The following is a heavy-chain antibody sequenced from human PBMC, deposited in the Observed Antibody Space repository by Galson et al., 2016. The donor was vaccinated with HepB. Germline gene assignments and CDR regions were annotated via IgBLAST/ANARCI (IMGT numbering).Heavy chain of an antibody. V-gene: IGHV4-4*02. D-gene: IGHD1-1*01. CDR1: GGSISNNNL. CDR2: ISHRGST. CDR3: ARVRQWNDVEWFDP. Sequence: LSLTCAVSGGSISNNNLWSWVRQSPEKGLEWIGEISHRGSTNYNPSLKSRVTISEDKSKNHFSLKLSSVTAADTAVYYCARVRQWNDVEWFDPWGQGTLVIVSS. J-gene: IGHJ5*02.